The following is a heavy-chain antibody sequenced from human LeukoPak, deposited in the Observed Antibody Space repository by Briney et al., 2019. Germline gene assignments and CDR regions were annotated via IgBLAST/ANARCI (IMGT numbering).Heavy chain of an antibody. D-gene: IGHD6-6*01. Sequence: GGSLRLSCAASEFTFTSYELNWVRQAPGKGLEWVSYISSSGNTISYADTVKGRFTISRDNAKNSLYLQVISLRAEDTAVYYCARGPSIAARYDAFDIWGQGTMVTVSS. V-gene: IGHV3-48*03. CDR2: ISSSGNTI. CDR3: ARGPSIAARYDAFDI. J-gene: IGHJ3*02. CDR1: EFTFTSYE.